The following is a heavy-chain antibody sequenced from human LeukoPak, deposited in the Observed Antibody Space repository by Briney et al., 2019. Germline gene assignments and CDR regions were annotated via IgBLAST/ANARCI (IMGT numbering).Heavy chain of an antibody. J-gene: IGHJ4*02. Sequence: GGSLRLSCAASGFTFSNYAMSWVRQAPGKGLEWVSGISASGGSYYSDSVKVRFTVSRDISKNTLYLQMNSLRAEDTAVYFCAREPRDCTGGTCQSAGGYYFHYWSQGTLVTVSS. CDR2: ISASGGS. CDR1: GFTFSNYA. D-gene: IGHD2-15*01. V-gene: IGHV3-23*01. CDR3: AREPRDCTGGTCQSAGGYYFHY.